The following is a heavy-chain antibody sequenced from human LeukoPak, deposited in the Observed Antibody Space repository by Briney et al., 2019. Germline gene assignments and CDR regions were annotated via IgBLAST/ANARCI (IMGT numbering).Heavy chain of an antibody. J-gene: IGHJ4*02. CDR2: IRSKANSYAT. Sequence: GGSLRLSCAASGLTFSGSAVHWVRQASGKGLEWVGRIRSKANSYATTYAASVKGRFTISRDDSKNTAYLQMNSLKTEDTAVYYCTRPTVGYCSSTSCPIGIWGQGTLVTVSS. V-gene: IGHV3-73*01. D-gene: IGHD2-2*01. CDR1: GLTFSGSA. CDR3: TRPTVGYCSSTSCPIGI.